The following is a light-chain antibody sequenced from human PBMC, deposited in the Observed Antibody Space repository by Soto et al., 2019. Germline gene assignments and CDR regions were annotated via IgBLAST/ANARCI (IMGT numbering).Light chain of an antibody. CDR1: QSVLYSSNNKNH. J-gene: IGKJ4*01. CDR3: QQYFSTPFT. Sequence: DIVMTQSPDSLAVSLGERATINCKSSQSVLYSSNNKNHLTWFQQKPGQPPKLLIYWASTRESGVPDRFSGSGSGTDFTLTISSLQAEDVAVYYCQQYFSTPFTFGGGTQVEI. V-gene: IGKV4-1*01. CDR2: WAS.